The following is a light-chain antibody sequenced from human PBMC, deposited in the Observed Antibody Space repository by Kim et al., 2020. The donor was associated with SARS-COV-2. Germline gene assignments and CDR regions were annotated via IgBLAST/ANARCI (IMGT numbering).Light chain of an antibody. CDR3: QQYKTYPFT. Sequence: SGSVGDRVTITGRASQTIGTWLAWYQQKPEKAPKLLIYDASSLESGVPSRFSGSGSGTDFTLTIPSLQPDDFATYYCQQYKTYPFTFGQGTKLEI. V-gene: IGKV1-5*01. J-gene: IGKJ2*01. CDR1: QTIGTW. CDR2: DAS.